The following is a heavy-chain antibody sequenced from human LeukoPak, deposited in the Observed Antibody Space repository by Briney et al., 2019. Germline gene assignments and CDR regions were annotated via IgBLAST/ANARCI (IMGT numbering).Heavy chain of an antibody. CDR3: ARDDSSGPYNWFDP. D-gene: IGHD3-22*01. J-gene: IGHJ5*02. CDR1: GYTFTSYD. V-gene: IGHV1-8*02. CDR2: MNPNSGNT. Sequence: ASVKVSCKASGYTFTSYDINWVRQATGQGLEWMGWMNPNSGNTGYAQKFQGRVTMTRNTTISTAYMELSSLRSEDTAVYYCARDDSSGPYNWFDPWGQGTLVTVSS.